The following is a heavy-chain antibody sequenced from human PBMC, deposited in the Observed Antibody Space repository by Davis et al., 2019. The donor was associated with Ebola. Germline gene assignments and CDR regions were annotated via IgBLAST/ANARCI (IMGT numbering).Heavy chain of an antibody. J-gene: IGHJ4*02. D-gene: IGHD3-22*01. CDR2: IYHSGST. CDR1: GGSISSSNW. Sequence: SETLSLTCAVSGGSISSSNWWSWVRQPPGKGLEWIGEIYHSGSTNYNPSLKSRVTISVDKSKNQFSLKLSSVTAADTAVYYCAGTYYYDSSGSPDYWGQGTLVTVSS. V-gene: IGHV4-4*02. CDR3: AGTYYYDSSGSPDY.